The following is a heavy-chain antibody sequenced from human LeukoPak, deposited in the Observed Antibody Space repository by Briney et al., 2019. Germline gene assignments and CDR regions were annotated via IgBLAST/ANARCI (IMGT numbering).Heavy chain of an antibody. CDR3: ARGWELPDY. CDR2: ISAYNGNT. Sequence: ASVKVSCKASGYTFTSYGISWVRQAPGQGLEWMGWISAYNGNTNYAQKFQGRVTITADKSTSTAYMELSSLRSEDTAVYYCARGWELPDYWGQGTLVTVSS. J-gene: IGHJ4*02. CDR1: GYTFTSYG. V-gene: IGHV1-18*01. D-gene: IGHD1-26*01.